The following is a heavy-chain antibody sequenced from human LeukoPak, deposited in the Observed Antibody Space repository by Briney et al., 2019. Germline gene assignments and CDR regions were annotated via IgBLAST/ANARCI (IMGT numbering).Heavy chain of an antibody. CDR3: ARYSSSWRAVDY. J-gene: IGHJ4*02. Sequence: SGTLSLTRTVSGGSISSYYWSWIRQPPGKGLEWIGYIYYSGSTNYNPSLKSRVTISVDTSKNQFSLKLSSVTAADTAVYYCARYSSSWRAVDYWGQGTLVTVSS. CDR1: GGSISSYY. V-gene: IGHV4-59*01. D-gene: IGHD6-13*01. CDR2: IYYSGST.